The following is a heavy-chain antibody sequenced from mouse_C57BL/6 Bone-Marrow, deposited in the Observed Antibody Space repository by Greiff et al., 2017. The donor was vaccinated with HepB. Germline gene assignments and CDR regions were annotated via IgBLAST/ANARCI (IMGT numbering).Heavy chain of an antibody. CDR2: IWWDDDK. Sequence: QVTLKESGPGILQPSQTLSLTCSFSGFSLSTFGMGVGWIRQPSGKGLEWLAHIWWDDDKYYNPALKSRLTISKDTSKNQVFLKIANVDTADTATYYCARRTDYGNYGVFYAMDYWGQGTSVTVSS. V-gene: IGHV8-8*01. J-gene: IGHJ4*01. CDR3: ARRTDYGNYGVFYAMDY. D-gene: IGHD2-1*01. CDR1: GFSLSTFGMG.